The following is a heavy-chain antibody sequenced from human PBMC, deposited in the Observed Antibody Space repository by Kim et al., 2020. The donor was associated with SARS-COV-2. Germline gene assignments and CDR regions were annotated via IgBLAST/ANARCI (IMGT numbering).Heavy chain of an antibody. J-gene: IGHJ4*02. CDR3: ARGRPPVVPAAKHFDY. CDR2: INHSGST. Sequence: SETLSLTCAVYGGSFSGYYWSWIRQPPGKGLEWIGEINHSGSTNYNPSLKSRVTISVDTSKNQFSLKLSSVTAADTAVYYCARGRPPVVPAAKHFDYWGQGTLVTVSS. V-gene: IGHV4-34*01. D-gene: IGHD2-2*01. CDR1: GGSFSGYY.